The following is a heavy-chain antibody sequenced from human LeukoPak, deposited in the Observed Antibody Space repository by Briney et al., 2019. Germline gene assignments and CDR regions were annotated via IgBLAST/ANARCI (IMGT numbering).Heavy chain of an antibody. D-gene: IGHD2-8*01. CDR3: AKDTSIGRYCTNGVCSLFDY. V-gene: IGHV3-23*01. Sequence: GGSLRLSCAASGFTFSSYAMTWVRQAPGKGLEWVSAISDTGGSTYDADSVKGRFTISRDNSKNTLYLQMNSLRAEDTAVYYCAKDTSIGRYCTNGVCSLFDYWGQGTLVTVSS. J-gene: IGHJ4*02. CDR1: GFTFSSYA. CDR2: ISDTGGST.